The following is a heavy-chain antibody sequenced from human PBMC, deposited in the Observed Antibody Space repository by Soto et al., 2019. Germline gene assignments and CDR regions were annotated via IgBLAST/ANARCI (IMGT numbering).Heavy chain of an antibody. Sequence: PGGSLRLSCAASGFTFSSYAMSWVRQAPGKGLEWVSAISGSGGSTYYADSVKGRFTISRDNSKNTLYLQMNSLRAEDTAVYYCAKDLAGKLVRGVSPNWFDPWGQGTLVTVSS. CDR2: ISGSGGST. V-gene: IGHV3-23*01. CDR1: GFTFSSYA. CDR3: AKDLAGKLVRGVSPNWFDP. J-gene: IGHJ5*02. D-gene: IGHD3-10*01.